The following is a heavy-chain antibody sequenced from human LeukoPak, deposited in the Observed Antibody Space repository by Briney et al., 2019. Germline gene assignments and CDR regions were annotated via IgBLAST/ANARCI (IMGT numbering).Heavy chain of an antibody. CDR2: IIPIFGTA. D-gene: IGHD2-15*01. Sequence: GASVKVSCKASGGTFSSYAISWVRQAPGQGLEWMGGIIPIFGTANYAQKFQGRVTITADKSTSTAYMELSSLRSEDTAVYYCARGRGYCSGGSCYSEYPTFDYWGQGTLVTVSS. J-gene: IGHJ4*02. CDR1: GGTFSSYA. V-gene: IGHV1-69*06. CDR3: ARGRGYCSGGSCYSEYPTFDY.